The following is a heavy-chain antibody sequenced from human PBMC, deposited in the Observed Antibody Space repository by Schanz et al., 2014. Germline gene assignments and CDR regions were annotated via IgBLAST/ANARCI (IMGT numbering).Heavy chain of an antibody. CDR1: GFTFSSNA. D-gene: IGHD2-15*01. Sequence: EVQLLESGGGLVQPGGSLRLSCAASGFTFSSNAMCWVRQAPGKGLEWVATITSNGGGNYYADSVKGRFIISRDNAKSSQYLQMNILRVEDTAIYYCVRNSQGNRINFRPRPPARMDVWGQGTPVTVSS. V-gene: IGHV3-23*01. CDR2: ITSNGGGN. J-gene: IGHJ6*02. CDR3: VRNSQGNRINFRPRPPARMDV.